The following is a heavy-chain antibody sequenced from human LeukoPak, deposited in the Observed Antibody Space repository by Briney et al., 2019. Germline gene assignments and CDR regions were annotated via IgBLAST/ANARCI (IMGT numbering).Heavy chain of an antibody. D-gene: IGHD3-16*01. CDR1: GYTFTGYY. CDR3: ARLLVMQTDDTDY. Sequence: GASVKVSCKASGYTFTGYYMHWVRQAPGQGLEWMGWINPNSGGTNYAQKFQGRVTMTRDTSISTAYMGLSRLRSDDTAVYYCARLLVMQTDDTDYWGQGTLVTVSS. CDR2: INPNSGGT. V-gene: IGHV1-2*02. J-gene: IGHJ4*02.